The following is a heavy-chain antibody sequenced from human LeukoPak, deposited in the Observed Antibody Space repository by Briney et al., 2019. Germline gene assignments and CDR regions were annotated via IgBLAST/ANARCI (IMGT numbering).Heavy chain of an antibody. Sequence: GGSLRLSCAASGFTFSSYGMHWVRQAPGKGLEWVAVIWYGGSNKYYADSVKGRFTISRDNSKNTLYLQMNSLRAEDTAVYYCAKDGVSGDCGGDCYYFDYWGQGTLVTVSS. V-gene: IGHV3-30*02. CDR3: AKDGVSGDCGGDCYYFDY. D-gene: IGHD2-21*01. CDR1: GFTFSSYG. CDR2: IWYGGSNK. J-gene: IGHJ4*02.